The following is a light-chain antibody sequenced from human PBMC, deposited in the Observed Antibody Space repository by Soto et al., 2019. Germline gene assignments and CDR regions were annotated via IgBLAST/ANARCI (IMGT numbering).Light chain of an antibody. CDR2: EGT. CDR1: SSDVGNYNL. J-gene: IGLJ2*01. CDR3: SSYAGRVV. Sequence: QSALTQPASVSGSPGQSITISCTGTSSDVGNYNLVSWYQQHPGKAPKLMIYEGTNRPSGVSNRSSGSKSGNTASLTISGLQAEDEAHYYCSSYAGRVVFGGGTKVTVL. V-gene: IGLV2-23*01.